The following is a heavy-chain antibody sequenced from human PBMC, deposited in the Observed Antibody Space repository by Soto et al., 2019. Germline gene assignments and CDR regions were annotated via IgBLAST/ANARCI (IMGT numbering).Heavy chain of an antibody. J-gene: IGHJ5*02. CDR3: ARSGLVHDYRGIGWFDP. CDR2: IYYSGST. CDR1: GGSISSSSYY. D-gene: IGHD4-17*01. V-gene: IGHV4-39*01. Sequence: QLQLQESGPGLVKPSETLSLTCTVSGGSISSSSYYWGWIRQPPGKGLEWIGSIYYSGSTYYNPSLKSRVTISVDTSKNQFSLKLSSVTAADTAVYYCARSGLVHDYRGIGWFDPWGQGTLVTVSS.